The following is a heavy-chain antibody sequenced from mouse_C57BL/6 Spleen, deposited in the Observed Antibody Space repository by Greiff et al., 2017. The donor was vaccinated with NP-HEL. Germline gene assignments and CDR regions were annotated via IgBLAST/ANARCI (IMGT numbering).Heavy chain of an antibody. Sequence: EVQLQQSGPELVKPGASVKISCKASGYTFTDYYMNWVKQSHGKSLEWIGDINPNNGGTSYNQKFKGKATLTVGKSSSTAYMELRSLTSEDSAVYDCARGDWAHAMDYWGQGTSVTVSS. V-gene: IGHV1-26*01. J-gene: IGHJ4*01. CDR2: INPNNGGT. CDR3: ARGDWAHAMDY. D-gene: IGHD4-1*01. CDR1: GYTFTDYY.